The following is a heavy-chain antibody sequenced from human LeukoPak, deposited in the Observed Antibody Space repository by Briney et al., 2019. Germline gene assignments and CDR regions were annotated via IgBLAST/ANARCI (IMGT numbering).Heavy chain of an antibody. CDR1: GGSISSGDYY. CDR2: IYYSGST. CDR3: SVYATLYNWFDP. J-gene: IGHJ5*02. V-gene: IGHV4-30-4*08. Sequence: SETLSLTCTVSGGSISSGDYYWSWIRQPPGKGLEWIGYIYYSGSTYYNPSLKSRVTISVDSSKSQFSLKLSSVTAADTAVYYCSVYATLYNWFDPWGQGTLVTVSS. D-gene: IGHD2-8*01.